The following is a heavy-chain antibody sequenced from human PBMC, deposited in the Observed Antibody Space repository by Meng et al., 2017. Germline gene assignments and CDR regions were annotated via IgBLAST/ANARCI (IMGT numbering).Heavy chain of an antibody. CDR2: ISGDGSIT. D-gene: IGHD1-1*01. CDR3: LDEAPRSDY. V-gene: IGHV3-74*01. J-gene: IGHJ4*02. CDR1: GFTFNNYW. Sequence: EVQLVESGGGLVQPGGFLRLSCAASGFTFNNYWMHWVRQVPGKGLVWVSRISGDGSITNYADSVKGRFTISRDNAKNTLYLQMNSLRPEDTAVYYCLDEAPRSDYWGQGSLVTVSS.